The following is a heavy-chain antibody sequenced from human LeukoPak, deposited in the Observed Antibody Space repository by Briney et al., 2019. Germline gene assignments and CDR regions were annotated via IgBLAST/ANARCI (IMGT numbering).Heavy chain of an antibody. J-gene: IGHJ4*02. CDR3: ARQHASRRLLWFGELSYFDY. Sequence: PSETLSLTCAVYGGSFSGYYWSWIRQPPGKGLEWIGEINHSGSTNYNPSLKSRVTISVDTSKNQFSLKLSSVTAADTAVYYCARQHASRRLLWFGELSYFDYWGQGTLVTVSS. CDR1: GGSFSGYY. D-gene: IGHD3-10*01. V-gene: IGHV4-34*01. CDR2: INHSGST.